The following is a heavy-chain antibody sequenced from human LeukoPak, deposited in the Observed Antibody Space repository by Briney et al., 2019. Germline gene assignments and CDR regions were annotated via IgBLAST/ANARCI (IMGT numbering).Heavy chain of an antibody. CDR3: AHRMIRGYTLGLGVVGAFDI. CDR2: IYWDDDK. Sequence: SGPTLVKPTQTLTLTCTFSGLSLTTAGVGVGWIRQPPGKGLEWLAVIYWDDDKHYSPSLQNRLTITKDTSKNHVVLSLTNMDPVDAGTYYCAHRMIRGYTLGLGVVGAFDIWGQGTMVTVSS. D-gene: IGHD5-18*01. V-gene: IGHV2-5*02. CDR1: GLSLTTAGVG. J-gene: IGHJ3*02.